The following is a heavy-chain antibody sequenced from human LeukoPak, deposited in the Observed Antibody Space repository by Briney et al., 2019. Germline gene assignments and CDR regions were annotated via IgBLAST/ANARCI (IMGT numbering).Heavy chain of an antibody. CDR3: ARGTPPIAVAFDNWFDP. CDR1: GGTFSSYA. J-gene: IGHJ5*02. CDR2: IIPIFGTA. D-gene: IGHD6-19*01. Sequence: SVKVSCKASGGTFSSYAISWVRQPPGQGLEWMGGIIPIFGTANYAQKFQGRVTITADESTSTAYMELSSLRSEDTAVYYCARGTPPIAVAFDNWFDPWGQGTLVTVSS. V-gene: IGHV1-69*13.